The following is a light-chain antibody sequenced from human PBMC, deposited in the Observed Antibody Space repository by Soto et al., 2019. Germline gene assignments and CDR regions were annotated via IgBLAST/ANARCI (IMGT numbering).Light chain of an antibody. V-gene: IGKV1-5*03. CDR3: QQYNSYSRT. CDR1: QSISNW. J-gene: IGKJ1*01. Sequence: DIQMTQSPSTLSASVGDRVTITCRASQSISNWLAWYQQKPGKAPKLLIYKASSLESGVPSRFSGSGSGTEFSLTISSLQPDDFATYYCQQYNSYSRTFGKGTKV. CDR2: KAS.